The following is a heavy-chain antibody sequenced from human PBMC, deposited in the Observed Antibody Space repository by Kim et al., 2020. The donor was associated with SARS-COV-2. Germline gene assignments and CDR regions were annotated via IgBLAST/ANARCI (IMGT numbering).Heavy chain of an antibody. V-gene: IGHV3-23*01. CDR1: GFTFNSHD. J-gene: IGHJ3*01. CDR3: ARQVAGSNFDV. Sequence: GGSLRLSCGAPGFTFNSHDLQWVRQAPGKGPEWNSGVRGSGNREFYAESVKGRFTISRDNSKNTVYLQLNILRAEDTAIYYCARQVAGSNFDVWGQGTM. CDR2: VRGSGNRE. D-gene: IGHD3-10*01.